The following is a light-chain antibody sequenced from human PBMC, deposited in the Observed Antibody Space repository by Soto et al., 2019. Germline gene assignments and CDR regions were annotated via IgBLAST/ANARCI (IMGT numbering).Light chain of an antibody. CDR3: QQYYYWPIT. J-gene: IGKJ5*01. CDR1: QSVSSN. V-gene: IGKV3-15*01. Sequence: EIVMTQAPATVSVSPGERATLSCRASQSVSSNVAWYQQKPGQAPRLLIYGASTRATGIPARFSGSGSGTEFTLTISSLQPEDFAVYYCQQYYYWPITFGQGTRLEIK. CDR2: GAS.